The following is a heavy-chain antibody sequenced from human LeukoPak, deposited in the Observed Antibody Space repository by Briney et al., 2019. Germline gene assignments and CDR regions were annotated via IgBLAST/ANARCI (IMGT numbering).Heavy chain of an antibody. J-gene: IGHJ4*02. CDR3: ASPSSSWYFDY. Sequence: GEFLHFSCNSSGSCITSYLICWLRPPPEKLLEWMGNIYRGDSDTRNSASFQGQVTISADKSISSAYLQWSSRKASDTAMYYCASPSSSWYFDYWGQGTLVSVSS. CDR2: IYRGDSDT. V-gene: IGHV5-51*01. CDR1: GSCITSYL. D-gene: IGHD6-13*01.